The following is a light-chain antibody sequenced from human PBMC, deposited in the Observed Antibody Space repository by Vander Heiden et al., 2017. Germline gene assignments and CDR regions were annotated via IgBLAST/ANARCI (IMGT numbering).Light chain of an antibody. J-gene: IGLJ1*01. CDR1: SSDVGGYNS. CDR2: DVN. Sequence: QSALTQPPSASGSPGQSVTIPCTGTSSDVGGYNSVSWYQQHPGKAPKVMIYDVNKRPSGVPDRFSGSKSGNTASLTVSGLQAEDEADYYCSSYAGSNNLYVFGTGTKVTVL. V-gene: IGLV2-8*01. CDR3: SSYAGSNNLYV.